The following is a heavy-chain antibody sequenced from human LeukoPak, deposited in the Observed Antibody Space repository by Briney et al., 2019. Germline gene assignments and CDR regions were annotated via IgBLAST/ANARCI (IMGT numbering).Heavy chain of an antibody. CDR2: ISGSGGST. D-gene: IGHD4-17*01. J-gene: IGHJ4*02. V-gene: IGHV3-23*01. CDR1: GFTFSSYA. Sequence: PGGSLRLSCAASGFTFSSYAMSWARQPPGKGLEWVSGISGSGGSTYYAHSVKGRFTISRDNSKNTLYLQMNSLRAEDTAVYYCANPGTTVTTWGDYWGQGTLVTVSS. CDR3: ANPGTTVTTWGDY.